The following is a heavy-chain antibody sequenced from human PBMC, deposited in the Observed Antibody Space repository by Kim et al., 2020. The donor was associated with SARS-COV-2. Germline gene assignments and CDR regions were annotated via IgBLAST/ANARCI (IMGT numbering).Heavy chain of an antibody. V-gene: IGHV4-31*03. D-gene: IGHD6-13*01. CDR2: IYYSGST. Sequence: SETLSLTCTVSGGSISSGGCYWSWIRQHPGKGLEWIGYIYYSGSTYYNPSLKSRLTISVDTSKNQFSLRLSSVTAADTAVYYCARDCAMAAAGTYYYYAMDVWGQGTTVTVSS. CDR3: ARDCAMAAAGTYYYYAMDV. J-gene: IGHJ6*02. CDR1: GGSISSGGCY.